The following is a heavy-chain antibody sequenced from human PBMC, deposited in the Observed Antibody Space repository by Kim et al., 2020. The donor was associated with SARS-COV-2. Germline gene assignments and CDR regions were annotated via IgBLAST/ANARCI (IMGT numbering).Heavy chain of an antibody. CDR1: GFTFGDYA. CDR3: AKDAGGYCSSTSCPNNWFDP. J-gene: IGHJ5*02. D-gene: IGHD2-2*01. Sequence: GGSLRLSCAASGFTFGDYAMHWVRQAPGKGLEWVSGISWNSGSIGYADSVKGRFTISRDNAKNSLYLQMNSLRAEDTALYYCAKDAGGYCSSTSCPNNWFDPWGQGTLVTVSS. V-gene: IGHV3-9*01. CDR2: ISWNSGSI.